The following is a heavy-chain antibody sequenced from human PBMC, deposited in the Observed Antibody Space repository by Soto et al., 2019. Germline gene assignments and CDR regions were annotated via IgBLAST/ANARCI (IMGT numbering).Heavy chain of an antibody. V-gene: IGHV4-38-2*01. Sequence: SYTVSLACALFVYSISSSYYWGWLRQPPGKGLEWIGSIYHGGSTYYNPSLKSRVTISVDTSKNQFSLKLSSVTAAETAVYYCARGLGYCSSTSCKGEDCFDPWGQGTLVTVSS. CDR3: ARGLGYCSSTSCKGEDCFDP. CDR2: IYHGGST. D-gene: IGHD2-2*01. CDR1: VYSISSSYY. J-gene: IGHJ5*02.